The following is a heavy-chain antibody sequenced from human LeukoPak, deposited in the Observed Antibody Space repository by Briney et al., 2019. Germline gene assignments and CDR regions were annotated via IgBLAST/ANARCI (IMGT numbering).Heavy chain of an antibody. V-gene: IGHV3-21*01. CDR2: ISSSSSYI. CDR3: ARENTIFGVVIHIDAFDI. J-gene: IGHJ3*02. Sequence: PGGSLRLSCAASGFTFSSYSMNWVRQAPGKGLEWVSSISSSSSYIYYADSVKGRFNISRDNAKNSLYLQMNSLRAEDTAVYYCARENTIFGVVIHIDAFDIWGQGTMVTVSS. D-gene: IGHD3-3*01. CDR1: GFTFSSYS.